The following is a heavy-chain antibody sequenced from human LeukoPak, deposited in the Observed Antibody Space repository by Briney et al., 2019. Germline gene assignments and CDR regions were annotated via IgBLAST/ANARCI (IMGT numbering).Heavy chain of an antibody. V-gene: IGHV3-64*01. D-gene: IGHD3-3*01. CDR1: GFTFSSYA. CDR3: ARVGSGHPSYYHYYYMDV. Sequence: GGSLRLSCAASGFTFSSYAMHWVRQAPGKGLEYVSAISSNGGSTYYATSVKRRFTIPSANSENTLYLQMGSPRAEDMAVYYCARVGSGHPSYYHYYYMDVWGKGTTVTVSS. CDR2: ISSNGGST. J-gene: IGHJ6*03.